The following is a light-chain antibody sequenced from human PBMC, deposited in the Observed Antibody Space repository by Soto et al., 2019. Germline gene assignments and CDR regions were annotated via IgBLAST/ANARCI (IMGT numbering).Light chain of an antibody. CDR3: QQYGSSIT. Sequence: EIVLTQSPGTLSLFPGVRATLSCRASQSVSSSYLDRYQQKPGQAPRLLIYAASSRATGIPDRFSGSGSGTDFTLTINRLEPEDFAVYYCQQYGSSITFGQGTRLEIK. V-gene: IGKV3-20*01. CDR1: QSVSSSY. CDR2: AAS. J-gene: IGKJ5*01.